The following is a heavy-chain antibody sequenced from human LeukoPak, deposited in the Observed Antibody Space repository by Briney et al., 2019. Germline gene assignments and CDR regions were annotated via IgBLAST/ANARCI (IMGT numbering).Heavy chain of an antibody. D-gene: IGHD1-26*01. CDR1: GFTLSSYE. J-gene: IGHJ6*03. V-gene: IGHV3-23*01. CDR3: ARDPYSGSYGHLYYYYMDV. CDR2: IDYSGGST. Sequence: GGSLRLSCTASGFTLSSYEMSWIRQAPGKGLEWVSSIDYSGGSTHYADSVMGRFTVSRDNSKNTLYLQLNSLSADDTAVYYCARDPYSGSYGHLYYYYMDVWGKGTTVTVSS.